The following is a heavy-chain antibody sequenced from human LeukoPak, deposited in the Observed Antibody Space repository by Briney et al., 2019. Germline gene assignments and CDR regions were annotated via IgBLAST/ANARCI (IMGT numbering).Heavy chain of an antibody. D-gene: IGHD4/OR15-4a*01. J-gene: IGHJ4*02. CDR2: ISPNSGAT. Sequence: ASEKVSCKASGYTFTDYYVHWVRLVPGQGLEWMGRISPNSGATNYAEKFRGRVTMARDTSINTVYMEMSSLRSDDTAVYYCARDLWGWGSDYLDYWGQGTLVTVSS. CDR3: ARDLWGWGSDYLDY. V-gene: IGHV1-2*06. CDR1: GYTFTDYY.